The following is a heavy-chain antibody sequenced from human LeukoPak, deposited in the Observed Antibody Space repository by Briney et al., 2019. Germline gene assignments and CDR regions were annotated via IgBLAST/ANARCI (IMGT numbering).Heavy chain of an antibody. CDR3: AKGMGYSYGFFDY. D-gene: IGHD5-18*01. Sequence: GGSLRLSCAASGFTSSSYAMSWVRQAPGKGLEWVSAISGSGGSTYYADSVKGRFTISRDNSKNTLYLQMNSLRAEDTAVYYCAKGMGYSYGFFDYWGQGTLVTVSS. CDR2: ISGSGGST. V-gene: IGHV3-23*01. J-gene: IGHJ4*02. CDR1: GFTSSSYA.